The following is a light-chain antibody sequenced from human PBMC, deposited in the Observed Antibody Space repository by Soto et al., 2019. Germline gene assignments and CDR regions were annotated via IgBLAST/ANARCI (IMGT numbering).Light chain of an antibody. J-gene: IGLJ1*01. CDR3: GTWDSSLSGEV. CDR1: NSNVGNNS. V-gene: IGLV1-51*01. Sequence: QSVLTQPPSVSAAPGQKVTISCSGGNSNVGNNSVSWYQQLPRTAPKLPIYDNYKRPSGIPDRFSGSKSGSSATLAITALQTGDEADYYCGTWDSSLSGEVFGTGTKVTVL. CDR2: DNY.